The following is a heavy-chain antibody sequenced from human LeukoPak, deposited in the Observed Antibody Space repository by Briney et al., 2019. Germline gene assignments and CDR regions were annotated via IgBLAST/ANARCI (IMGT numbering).Heavy chain of an antibody. CDR2: IILIFGTA. J-gene: IGHJ4*02. D-gene: IGHD5-18*01. CDR3: ARVSSYGRYYFDY. V-gene: IGHV1-69*05. CDR1: GGTFSSYA. Sequence: SVKVSCKASGGTFSSYAISWVRQAPGQGLEWMGRIILIFGTANYAQKFQGRVTITTDESTSTAYMGLSSLRSEDTAVYYCARVSSYGRYYFDYWGQGTLVTVSS.